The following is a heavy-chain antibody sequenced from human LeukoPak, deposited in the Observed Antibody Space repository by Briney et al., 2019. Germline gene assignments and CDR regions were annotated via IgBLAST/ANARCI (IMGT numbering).Heavy chain of an antibody. V-gene: IGHV3-48*03. Sequence: GGSLRLSCAASGFTFSSYGMNWVRQAPGKGLEWISYISSSGSTIYYADSVKGRFTISRDNAKNSLYLQMNSLRAEGTAVYYCARGLTGWYTFDYWGQGTLVTVSS. CDR1: GFTFSSYG. CDR3: ARGLTGWYTFDY. CDR2: ISSSGSTI. J-gene: IGHJ4*02. D-gene: IGHD6-19*01.